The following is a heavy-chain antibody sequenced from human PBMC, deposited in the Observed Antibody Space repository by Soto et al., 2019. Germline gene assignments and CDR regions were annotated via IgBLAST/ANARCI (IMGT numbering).Heavy chain of an antibody. V-gene: IGHV3-23*01. J-gene: IGHJ5*02. D-gene: IGHD7-27*01. Sequence: GGSLRPSCAASGFTFSSYAMSWVRQAPGKGLEWVSAISGSGGSTYYVDSVKGRFTISRDNSKNTLYLQMNSLRAEDTAVYYCAKWGIGLGHSHTRPGFDPWGQGTLVTVSS. CDR1: GFTFSSYA. CDR3: AKWGIGLGHSHTRPGFDP. CDR2: ISGSGGST.